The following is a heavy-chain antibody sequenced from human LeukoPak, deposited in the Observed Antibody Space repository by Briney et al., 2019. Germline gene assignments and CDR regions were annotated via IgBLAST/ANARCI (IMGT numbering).Heavy chain of an antibody. CDR2: INHSGST. CDR3: ARGVLYYDSSGYYGHYYYYYGMDV. D-gene: IGHD3-22*01. V-gene: IGHV4-34*01. J-gene: IGHJ6*02. CDR1: GGSFSGYY. Sequence: PSETLSLTCAVYGGSFSGYYWSWIRQPPGKGLEWIGEINHSGSTNYNPSLKSRVTISVDTSKYQFSLKLSSVTAADTAVYYCARGVLYYDSSGYYGHYYYYYGMDVWGQGTTVTVSS.